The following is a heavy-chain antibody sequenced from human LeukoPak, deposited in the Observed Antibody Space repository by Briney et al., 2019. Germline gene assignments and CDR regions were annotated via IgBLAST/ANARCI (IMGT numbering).Heavy chain of an antibody. CDR2: IKYDGSER. CDR1: GFTFRNCW. CDR3: GRIREGGGVDV. V-gene: IGHV3-7*01. D-gene: IGHD3-16*01. J-gene: IGHJ3*01. Sequence: GVCLRLSCAASGFTFRNCWMSWVRQAPGKGPEWVANIKYDGSERNYVDSVKGRFTISRDNAKISLYLQLNSLRAQDTAVYYCGRIREGGGVDVWGLGTMVIVSS.